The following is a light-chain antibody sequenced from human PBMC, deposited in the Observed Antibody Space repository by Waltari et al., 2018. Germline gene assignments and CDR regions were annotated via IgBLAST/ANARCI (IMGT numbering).Light chain of an antibody. V-gene: IGKV3-11*01. CDR1: QSINTN. CDR3: QQRRTWPSIT. J-gene: IGKJ5*01. Sequence: EIVLTQSPATLSLSPGERGTLSCRASQSINTNLAWYQQKPGQAPRLLIYDAPNRATGIPARFSGSGSGTDFTLTISSLEREDFAVYYCQQRRTWPSITFGQGTRLEIK. CDR2: DAP.